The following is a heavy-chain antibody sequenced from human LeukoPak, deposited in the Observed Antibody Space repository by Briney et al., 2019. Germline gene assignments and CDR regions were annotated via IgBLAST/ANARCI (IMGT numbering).Heavy chain of an antibody. Sequence: GGSLRLSCAASGFTFSNFAMNWVRQAPGKGLKWVSTIALSDSSTYYADSVKGRFTISRDNSKNTLFLQMNGLRADDTATYYCARRGIVWGQGTLVTVSS. J-gene: IGHJ4*02. CDR2: IALSDSST. V-gene: IGHV3-23*01. CDR3: ARRGIV. CDR1: GFTFSNFA. D-gene: IGHD3-16*01.